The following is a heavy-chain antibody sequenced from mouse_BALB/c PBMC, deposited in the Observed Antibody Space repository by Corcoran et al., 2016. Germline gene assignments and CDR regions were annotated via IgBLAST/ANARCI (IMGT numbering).Heavy chain of an antibody. D-gene: IGHD1-1*01. Sequence: QIQLVQSGPELKKPGETVKISCKASGYTFTNYGMNWVKQAPGKGLKWMGWINTYTGEPTYADDFKGRFAFSLETSASTAYLQINNLKNEDTATYFCARSRVGYFDVWGAGTTVTVSS. CDR3: ARSRVGYFDV. CDR1: GYTFTNYG. J-gene: IGHJ1*01. CDR2: INTYTGEP. V-gene: IGHV9-3-1*01.